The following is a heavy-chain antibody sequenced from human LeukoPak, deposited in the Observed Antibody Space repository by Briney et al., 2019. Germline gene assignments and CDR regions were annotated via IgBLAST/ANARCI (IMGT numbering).Heavy chain of an antibody. CDR3: ARQRTAPPLFTYYGMDV. Sequence: PSETLSLTCTVSGGSLTNYYWSWIRQPPGKGLEWHGYVYYSGTTTYNPSLRSRITISVDTSRDQFSLKLSSVTAADTAVYYCARQRTAPPLFTYYGMDVWGQGTLVTVSS. CDR1: GGSLTNYY. J-gene: IGHJ6*02. CDR2: VYYSGTT. V-gene: IGHV4-59*08. D-gene: IGHD2-21*01.